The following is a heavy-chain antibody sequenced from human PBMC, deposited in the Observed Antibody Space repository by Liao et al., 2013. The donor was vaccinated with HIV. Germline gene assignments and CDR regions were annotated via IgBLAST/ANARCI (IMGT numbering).Heavy chain of an antibody. CDR3: AARITISGVTIPHALDV. J-gene: IGHJ3*01. CDR2: IHSSGNA. V-gene: IGHV4-4*07. Sequence: QMQLQESGPGLVKPSETLSLTCAVSGGSINNRYWNWLRQPAGRGLEWIGRIHSSGNANYNPSLKSRVTMSVEASKNQFSLKLTSATAADTAVYYCAARITISGVTIPHALDVWGQGTMVAVSS. CDR1: GGSINNRY. D-gene: IGHD3-3*01.